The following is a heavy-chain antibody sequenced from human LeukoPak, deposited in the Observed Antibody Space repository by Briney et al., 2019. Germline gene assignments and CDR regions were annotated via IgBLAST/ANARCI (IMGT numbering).Heavy chain of an antibody. D-gene: IGHD3-22*01. J-gene: IGHJ4*02. CDR2: ISSSSSYI. CDR1: GLTFSSYS. CDR3: ARGYYYDSSGYYLDY. V-gene: IGHV3-21*01. Sequence: GGSLRLSCAASGLTFSSYSMNWVRQAPGKGLEWVSSISSSSSYIYYADSVKGRFTISRDNAKNSLYLQMNSLRAEDTAVYYCARGYYYDSSGYYLDYWGQGTLVTVSS.